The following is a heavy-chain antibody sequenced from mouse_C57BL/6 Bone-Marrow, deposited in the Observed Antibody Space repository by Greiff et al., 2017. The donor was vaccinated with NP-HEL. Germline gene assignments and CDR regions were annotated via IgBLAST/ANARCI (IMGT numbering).Heavy chain of an antibody. CDR3: TTCGSSSWFAY. Sequence: EVQLQQSGAELVRPGASVKLSCTASGFNIKDDYMHWVKQRPEQGLEWIGWIDPENGDTEYASKFQGKATITADTSSNTAYLQLSSLTSEDTAVYYCTTCGSSSWFAYWGQGTLVTVSA. CDR1: GFNIKDDY. D-gene: IGHD1-1*01. CDR2: IDPENGDT. V-gene: IGHV14-4*01. J-gene: IGHJ3*01.